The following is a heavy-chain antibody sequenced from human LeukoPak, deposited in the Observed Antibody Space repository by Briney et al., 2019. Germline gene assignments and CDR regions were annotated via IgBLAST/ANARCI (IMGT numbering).Heavy chain of an antibody. CDR2: ISTYNGNT. CDR1: GYTHINYG. D-gene: IGHD4-11*01. CDR3: ARGEHDYSNYCLY. Sequence: ASVKVSCKASGYTHINYGISWVRQAPGQGLEWMGWISTYNGNTIYAQKFQGRVTMTRDMSTSTVYMELSSLRSEDTAVYYCARGEHDYSNYCLYWGQGTLVTVSS. V-gene: IGHV1-18*01. J-gene: IGHJ4*02.